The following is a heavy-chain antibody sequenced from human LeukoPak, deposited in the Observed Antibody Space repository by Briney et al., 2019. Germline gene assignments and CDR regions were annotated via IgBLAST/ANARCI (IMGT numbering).Heavy chain of an antibody. CDR3: ATHPTGIAAAGQLYYYCMDV. D-gene: IGHD6-13*01. CDR2: ISGSGGST. Sequence: GGSLRLSCAASGFAFSGYAMSWVRQAPGKGLEWVSAISGSGGSTYYADSVKGRFTISRDNSKNTLYLQMNSLRAEDTAVYYCATHPTGIAAAGQLYYYCMDVWGKGTTVTVSS. CDR1: GFAFSGYA. J-gene: IGHJ6*03. V-gene: IGHV3-23*01.